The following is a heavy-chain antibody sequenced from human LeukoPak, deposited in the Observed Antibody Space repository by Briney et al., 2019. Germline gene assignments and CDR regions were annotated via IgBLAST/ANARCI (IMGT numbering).Heavy chain of an antibody. J-gene: IGHJ4*02. Sequence: GGSLRLSCAASGFTVSSNYMSWVRQAPGKGLEWVSVIYSGGSTYYADSVKGRFTISRDNSKNTLYLQMNSLRAEDTAVYYCARAGTSYYYDSSGYYRYWGQGTLVTVSS. CDR3: ARAGTSYYYDSSGYYRY. D-gene: IGHD3-22*01. V-gene: IGHV3-66*01. CDR2: IYSGGST. CDR1: GFTVSSNY.